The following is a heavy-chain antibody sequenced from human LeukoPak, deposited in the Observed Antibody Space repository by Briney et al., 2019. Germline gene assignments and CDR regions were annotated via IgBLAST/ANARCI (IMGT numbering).Heavy chain of an antibody. J-gene: IGHJ4*02. CDR3: AKDDYGDYGFGY. CDR1: GFTFDDYA. CDR2: ISWNSGSI. V-gene: IGHV3-9*01. Sequence: GRSLRLSCAASGFTFDDYAMHWVRQAPGKGLEWVSGISWNSGSIGYADSVKGRFTISRDNSKNTLYLQMNSLRAEDTAVYYCAKDDYGDYGFGYWGQGTLVTVSS. D-gene: IGHD4-17*01.